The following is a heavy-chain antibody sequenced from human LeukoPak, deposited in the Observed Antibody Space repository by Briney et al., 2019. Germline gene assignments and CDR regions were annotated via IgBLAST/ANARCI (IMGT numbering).Heavy chain of an antibody. Sequence: GGSLRLSCAASGFTFSRYSMNWVRQAPGKGLEWVSSISDGSSYVYYADSVKDRFTISRDNAKNSLYLHMNSLRADDTAVYYRARDHYGSGRYGMDVWGQGTTVTVSS. V-gene: IGHV3-21*01. CDR1: GFTFSRYS. CDR3: ARDHYGSGRYGMDV. CDR2: ISDGSSYV. J-gene: IGHJ6*02. D-gene: IGHD3-10*01.